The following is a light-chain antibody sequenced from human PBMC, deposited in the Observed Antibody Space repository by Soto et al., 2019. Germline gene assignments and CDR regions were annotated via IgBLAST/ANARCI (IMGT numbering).Light chain of an antibody. CDR1: SSNIGAGYV. V-gene: IGLV1-40*01. CDR2: GDT. CDR3: QSYDSSLSVV. Sequence: QSVLTQPPSVSGAPGQRVTISCTGSSSNIGAGYVVYWYQQLPGSAPKLLIYGDTNRPSGVPNRFSGSKSGNSASLAITGLQAEDEADYYCQSYDSSLSVVFGGGTKLTVL. J-gene: IGLJ2*01.